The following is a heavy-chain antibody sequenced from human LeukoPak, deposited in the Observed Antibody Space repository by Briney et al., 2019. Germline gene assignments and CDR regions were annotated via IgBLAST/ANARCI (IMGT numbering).Heavy chain of an antibody. CDR3: ARDKIVGATVLDY. J-gene: IGHJ4*02. V-gene: IGHV3-30-3*01. D-gene: IGHD1-26*01. CDR2: ISYDGNNK. Sequence: PGGSLRLSCAASGFTFSSYAMHWVRQAPGKGLEWVAVISYDGNNKYYADSVKGRFTISRDNSKNTLYLQMNSLRAEDTAVYYCARDKIVGATVLDYWGQGSLVTVSS. CDR1: GFTFSSYA.